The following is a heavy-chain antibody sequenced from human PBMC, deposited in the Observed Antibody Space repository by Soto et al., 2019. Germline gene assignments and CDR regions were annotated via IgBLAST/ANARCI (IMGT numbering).Heavy chain of an antibody. Sequence: QVQLVQSGAEEKKPGASVKVSCKASGYTFTSYAMHWVRQAPGQRLEWMGWINAGNGNTKYSQKFQGRVTITRDTSASTAYMELSSMRSEDTAVYYCAMSIVVVTALDYGGQGTLVTVSS. D-gene: IGHD2-21*02. V-gene: IGHV1-3*05. J-gene: IGHJ4*02. CDR3: AMSIVVVTALDY. CDR2: INAGNGNT. CDR1: GYTFTSYA.